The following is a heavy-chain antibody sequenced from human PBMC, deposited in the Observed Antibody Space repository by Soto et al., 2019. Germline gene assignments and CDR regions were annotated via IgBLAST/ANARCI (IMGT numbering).Heavy chain of an antibody. D-gene: IGHD3-16*01. CDR3: TSDTFGLRDT. CDR1: GFPFSHYW. Sequence: GGSLRLSCAASGFPFSHYWMHWVRQTPGKCLVWVSRINPAGTITNYADSVEGRFTISRDNADSALFLQMNSLSAEDTAIYYCTSDTFGLRDTWGQGTLVTVSS. CDR2: INPAGTIT. J-gene: IGHJ5*02. V-gene: IGHV3-74*01.